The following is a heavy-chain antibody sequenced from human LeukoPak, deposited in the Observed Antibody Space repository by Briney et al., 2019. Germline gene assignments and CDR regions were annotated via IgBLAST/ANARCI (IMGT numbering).Heavy chain of an antibody. V-gene: IGHV4-34*01. CDR3: ARGGNSPVAYGWFDS. CDR1: GGSFSGYY. D-gene: IGHD2-8*02. Sequence: SETLSLTCAVYGGSFSGYYWSWIRQPPRKGLEWIGEINHSGSTNYNPSLKSRVTISVDTSKNQFSLKLSSVTAADTAVYYCARGGNSPVAYGWFDSWGQGTLVTVSS. J-gene: IGHJ5*01. CDR2: INHSGST.